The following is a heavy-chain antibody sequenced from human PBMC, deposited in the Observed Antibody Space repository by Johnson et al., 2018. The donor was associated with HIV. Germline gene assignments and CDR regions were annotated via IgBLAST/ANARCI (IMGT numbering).Heavy chain of an antibody. J-gene: IGHJ3*01. CDR2: IKQDGSEK. V-gene: IGHV3-7*03. CDR3: ARRSGYGFDL. Sequence: VQLVESGGGLVQPGGSLRLSCAASGFTFSNYAMHWVRQAPGKGLEWVANIKQDGSEKYYVDSVKWRFTILRDNVKKSLYLQMNSLKVEDTAVYYCARRSGYGFDLWGQGTLVTVSS. D-gene: IGHD5-24*01. CDR1: GFTFSNYA.